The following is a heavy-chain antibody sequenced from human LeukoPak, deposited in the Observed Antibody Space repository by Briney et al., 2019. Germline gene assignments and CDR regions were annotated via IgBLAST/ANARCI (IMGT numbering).Heavy chain of an antibody. Sequence: SETLSLTCTVSGGSISSYYWGWIRQHPGKGLEWIGYIYYSGSTNYNPSLQSRVTISLDTSKNQFSLKLSSVAAADTAVYYCARQGYYESSGYYDYYYYYMDVWGKGTTVTVSS. CDR1: GGSISSYY. D-gene: IGHD3-22*01. CDR2: IYYSGST. J-gene: IGHJ6*03. V-gene: IGHV4-59*08. CDR3: ARQGYYESSGYYDYYYYYMDV.